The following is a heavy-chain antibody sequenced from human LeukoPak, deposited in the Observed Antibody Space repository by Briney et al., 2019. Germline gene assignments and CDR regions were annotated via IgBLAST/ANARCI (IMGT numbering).Heavy chain of an antibody. D-gene: IGHD5-18*01. Sequence: ASVKVSCKVSGYTLTELSMHWVRQAPGKGLEWMGGFDPEDGETIYAQKFQGRVTMTEDTSTDTAYMELSSLRSEDTAVYYCATLDRLKKDTVMVDDYWGQGTLVTVSS. V-gene: IGHV1-24*01. CDR1: GYTLTELS. CDR3: ATLDRLKKDTVMVDDY. J-gene: IGHJ4*02. CDR2: FDPEDGET.